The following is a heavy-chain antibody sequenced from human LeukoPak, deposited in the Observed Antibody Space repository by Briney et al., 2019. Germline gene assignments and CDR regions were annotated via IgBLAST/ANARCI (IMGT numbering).Heavy chain of an antibody. CDR3: ARTRGYGYVDY. CDR2: ISSGDGTT. J-gene: IGHJ4*02. V-gene: IGHV1-46*01. D-gene: IGHD2-15*01. CDR1: GYTFTTSY. Sequence: GASVKVSCKASGYTFTTSYMHWVRQAPGQGLEWMGIISSGDGTTNYAQKFQDRVTMRTDTSASTVYLDLSSLRSEDTAVYYCARTRGYGYVDYWGQGTQVTVSS.